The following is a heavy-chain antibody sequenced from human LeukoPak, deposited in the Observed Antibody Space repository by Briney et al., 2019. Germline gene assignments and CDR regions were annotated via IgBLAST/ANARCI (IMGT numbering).Heavy chain of an antibody. CDR2: FDPEDGET. J-gene: IGHJ6*02. D-gene: IGHD6-19*01. Sequence: ASVKVSCKVSEYTLTELSMHWVRQAPGKGLEWMGGFDPEDGETIYAQKFQGRVTMTEDTSTDTAYMELSSLRAEDTAVYYCARGGGGWSPYYYYYGMDVWGQGTTVTVSS. CDR1: EYTLTELS. V-gene: IGHV1-24*01. CDR3: ARGGGGWSPYYYYYGMDV.